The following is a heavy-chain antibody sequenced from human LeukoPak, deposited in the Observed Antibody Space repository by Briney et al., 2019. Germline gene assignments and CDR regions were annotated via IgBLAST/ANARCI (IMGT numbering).Heavy chain of an antibody. D-gene: IGHD1-26*01. CDR3: ARGVVGATRPFDY. Sequence: ASVKVSCKGSGGTFSSYAISWVRQAPGQGLEWMGRIIPIFGTANYAQKFQGRVTITTDESTSTAYMELSSLRSEDTAVYYCARGVVGATRPFDYWGQGTLVTVSS. J-gene: IGHJ4*02. V-gene: IGHV1-69*05. CDR2: IIPIFGTA. CDR1: GGTFSSYA.